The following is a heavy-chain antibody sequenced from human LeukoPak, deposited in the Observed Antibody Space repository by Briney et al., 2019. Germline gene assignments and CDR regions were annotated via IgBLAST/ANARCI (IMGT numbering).Heavy chain of an antibody. D-gene: IGHD3-10*01. CDR1: GASISSSSYY. CDR3: ARQGGSGRSYDY. V-gene: IGHV4-39*01. CDR2: SGST. J-gene: IGHJ4*02. Sequence: SETLSLTCNVSGASISSSSYYWGWIRQPPGEGLEWIGTSGSTYYNPSLKSRVIISVDTSKNQFSLKLSSVTAADTAVYYCARQGGSGRSYDYWGQGTLVPVSS.